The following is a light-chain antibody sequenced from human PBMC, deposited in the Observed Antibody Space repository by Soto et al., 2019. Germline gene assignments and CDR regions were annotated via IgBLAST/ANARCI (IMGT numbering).Light chain of an antibody. CDR2: GAS. Sequence: EIVLTQSPGTLSLSPGERATLSCRASQSVSSSYLAWYQQKPGQAPRLLIYGASSRGTGIPDRFSGGGSGTDFTLTISRLESEDFALYYCQQYGSSPWTFGQGTKVEIK. V-gene: IGKV3-20*01. CDR1: QSVSSSY. J-gene: IGKJ1*01. CDR3: QQYGSSPWT.